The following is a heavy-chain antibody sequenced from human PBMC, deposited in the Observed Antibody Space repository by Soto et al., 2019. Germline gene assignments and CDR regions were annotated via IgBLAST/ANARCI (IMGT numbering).Heavy chain of an antibody. CDR2: MYHSGST. CDR3: ARSPDF. Sequence: PSETLSLTCAVSGGSISSGGYSWSWIRQPPGKGLEWIGYMYHSGSTYYNPSLKSRVTISIDRSKNQFSLKLSSVTAADTAVYYCARSPDFWCQGILVTGSS. CDR1: GGSISSGGYS. V-gene: IGHV4-30-2*01. J-gene: IGHJ4*02.